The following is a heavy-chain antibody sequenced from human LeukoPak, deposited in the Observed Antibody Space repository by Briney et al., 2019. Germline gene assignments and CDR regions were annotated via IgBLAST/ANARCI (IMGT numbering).Heavy chain of an antibody. CDR1: GFTFSSYG. CDR3: ASRSGYYYYYMDV. CDR2: IYSGGST. Sequence: GRSLRLSCAASGFTFSSYGMHWVRQAPGKGLEWVSVIYSGGSTYYADSVKGRFTISRDNSKNTLYLQMNSLRAEDTAVYYCASRSGYYYYYMDVWGKGTTVTISS. V-gene: IGHV3-53*01. J-gene: IGHJ6*03.